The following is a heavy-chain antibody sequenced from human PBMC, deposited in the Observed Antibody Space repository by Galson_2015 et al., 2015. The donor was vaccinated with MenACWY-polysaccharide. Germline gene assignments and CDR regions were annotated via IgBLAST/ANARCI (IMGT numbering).Heavy chain of an antibody. CDR1: DYSIRSGYF. V-gene: IGHV4-38-2*01. D-gene: IGHD1-26*01. Sequence: SEPLSLTCAVSDYSIRSGYFWGWIRQPPGKGLEWIASIFHSGTTYYNPSLKRRVTISVDTSKNQFSLKLSSVTAADTAVYYCARVEKYSGSFYILYWGQGTLVTVSS. J-gene: IGHJ4*02. CDR3: ARVEKYSGSFYILY. CDR2: IFHSGTT.